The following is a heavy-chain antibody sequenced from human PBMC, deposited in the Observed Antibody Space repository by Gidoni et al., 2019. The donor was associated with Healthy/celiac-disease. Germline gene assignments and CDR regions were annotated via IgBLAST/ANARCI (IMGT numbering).Heavy chain of an antibody. CDR1: GYTFTSYW. V-gene: IGHV5-51*01. Sequence: EVQLVQSGAEVKQPGESLTISCKGSGYTFTSYWIGWVRQMPGKGLEWMGIIYPGDSDTRYSPSFQGQVTISADKSISTAYLQWSGLKASDTAIYYCARGSRSWTDNYYYYYMDVWGKGTTVTVSS. CDR3: ARGSRSWTDNYYYYYMDV. D-gene: IGHD6-13*01. J-gene: IGHJ6*03. CDR2: IYPGDSDT.